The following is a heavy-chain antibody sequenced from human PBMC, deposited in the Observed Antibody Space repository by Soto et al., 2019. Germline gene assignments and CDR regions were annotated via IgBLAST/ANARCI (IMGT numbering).Heavy chain of an antibody. CDR3: ARVLCSGGSCYSSYYYGMDV. CDR2: IIPILGIA. V-gene: IGHV1-69*02. J-gene: IGHJ6*02. Sequence: ASVKVSCKASGVTFSSYTICWVRQAPGQGLEWMGRIIPILGIANYAQKFQGRVTITADKSTSTAYMELSSLRSEDTAVYYCARVLCSGGSCYSSYYYGMDVWGQGTTVTVSS. D-gene: IGHD2-15*01. CDR1: GVTFSSYT.